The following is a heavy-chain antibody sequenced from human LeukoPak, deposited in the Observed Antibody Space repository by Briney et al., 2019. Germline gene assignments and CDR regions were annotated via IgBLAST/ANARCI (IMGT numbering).Heavy chain of an antibody. V-gene: IGHV4-4*07. CDR2: IYSSGGT. Sequence: PSETLSLTCTVSGGSISSYYWSWIRQPAGKGLEWIGRIYSSGGTNYNPSLKSRVTMSVDTSKNQFSLKMTSVTAADTAVYYCARGSVNNSFDIWGQGTMVTVSS. CDR1: GGSISSYY. D-gene: IGHD2/OR15-2a*01. CDR3: ARGSVNNSFDI. J-gene: IGHJ3*02.